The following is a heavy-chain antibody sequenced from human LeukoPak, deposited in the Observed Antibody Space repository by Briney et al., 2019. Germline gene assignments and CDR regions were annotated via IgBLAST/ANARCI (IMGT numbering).Heavy chain of an antibody. D-gene: IGHD2-2*03. CDR3: AKDLDETHYYGMDV. J-gene: IGHJ6*01. CDR2: ISWNSGSI. Sequence: GGSLRLSLAASGFTFDYYSMHWVRQAPGKGLEWVSGISWNSGSIGYADSVKGRFTISRDNAKNSLYLQMNSLRAEDTALYYCAKDLDETHYYGMDVWGQGTTVTVSS. V-gene: IGHV3-9*01. CDR1: GFTFDYYS.